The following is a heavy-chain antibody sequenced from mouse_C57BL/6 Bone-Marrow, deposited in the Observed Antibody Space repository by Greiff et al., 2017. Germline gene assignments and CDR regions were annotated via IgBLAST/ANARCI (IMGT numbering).Heavy chain of an antibody. CDR2: ISSGGSYT. J-gene: IGHJ4*01. V-gene: IGHV5-6*01. Sequence: EVKLMESGGDLVKPGGSLKLSCAASGFTFSSYGMPWVRQTPDKRLEWVATISSGGSYTYYPDRVKGRFTISRDNAKNTLYLQMSSLKTEDTAMYYCARVVQLSLLNGYYCAMDYWGQGTSVTVSS. CDR3: ARVVQLSLLNGYYCAMDY. D-gene: IGHD3-2*02. CDR1: GFTFSSYG.